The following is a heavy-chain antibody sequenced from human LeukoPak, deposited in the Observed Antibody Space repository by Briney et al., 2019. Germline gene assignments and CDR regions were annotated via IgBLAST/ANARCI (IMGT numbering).Heavy chain of an antibody. CDR3: AKDPPGIAAAALYYFDY. V-gene: IGHV3-23*01. J-gene: IGHJ4*02. Sequence: PGGSLRLSCAASGFTFSSYAMSWVRQAPGKGLEWVSAISGSGGSTYYADSVKGRFTISRDNSKNTLYLQMNSLRAEDTAVYYCAKDPPGIAAAALYYFDYWGQGTLVTVSS. CDR2: ISGSGGST. CDR1: GFTFSSYA. D-gene: IGHD6-13*01.